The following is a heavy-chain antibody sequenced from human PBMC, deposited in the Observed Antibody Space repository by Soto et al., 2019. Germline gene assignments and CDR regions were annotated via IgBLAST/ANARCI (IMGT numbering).Heavy chain of an antibody. V-gene: IGHV3-30-3*01. CDR2: VSFDGSNK. D-gene: IGHD1-20*01. CDR1: GFTFSTHA. J-gene: IGHJ4*02. CDR3: ARDQTGITTTGGGRIDH. Sequence: AGSLRLSCAASGFTFSTHAMHWVRQAPGKGLECVAIVSFDGSNKYYADSVKGRFTISRDNSKNTLYLQMSGLTPEDTAVYYCARDQTGITTTGGGRIDHWGQGTLVPVSS.